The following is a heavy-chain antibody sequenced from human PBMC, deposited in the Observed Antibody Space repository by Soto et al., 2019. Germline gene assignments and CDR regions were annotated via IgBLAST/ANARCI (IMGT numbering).Heavy chain of an antibody. Sequence: ASVKVSCKASGYTFTSYGISWVRQAPGQGLEWMGWISAYNGNTNYAQKLQGRVTMTTDTSTSTAYMELRSLRSDDTAVYYCARVRYDSILEVAALDIWGQGTMVTVSS. CDR2: ISAYNGNT. CDR3: ARVRYDSILEVAALDI. V-gene: IGHV1-18*04. CDR1: GYTFTSYG. J-gene: IGHJ3*02. D-gene: IGHD3-22*01.